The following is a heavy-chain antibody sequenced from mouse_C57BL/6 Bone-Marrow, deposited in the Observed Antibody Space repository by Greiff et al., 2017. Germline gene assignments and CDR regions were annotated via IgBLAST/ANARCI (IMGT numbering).Heavy chain of an antibody. V-gene: IGHV1-81*01. CDR1: GYTFTSYG. Sequence: VMLVESGAELARPGASVKLSCKASGYTFTSYGISWVKQRTGQGLEWIGEIYPRSGNTYYNEKFKGKATLTADKSSSTAYMELRSLTSEDSAVYFCARSPLYGSSYWGQGTTLTVSS. J-gene: IGHJ2*01. CDR2: IYPRSGNT. D-gene: IGHD1-1*01. CDR3: ARSPLYGSSY.